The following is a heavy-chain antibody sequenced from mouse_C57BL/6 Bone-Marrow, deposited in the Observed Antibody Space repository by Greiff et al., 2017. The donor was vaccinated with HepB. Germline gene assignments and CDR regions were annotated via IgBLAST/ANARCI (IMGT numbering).Heavy chain of an antibody. V-gene: IGHV10-3*01. CDR2: IRSKSSNYAT. CDR3: VRAPIYYDFSWCAY. D-gene: IGHD2-4*01. J-gene: IGHJ3*01. CDR1: GFTFNTYA. Sequence: EVKVVESGGGLVQPKGSLKLSCAASGFTFNTYAMHWVRQAPGKGLEWVARIRSKSSNYATYYADSVKDRFTISRDDSQSMLYLQMNNLKTEDTAMYYCVRAPIYYDFSWCAYWGQGTLVTVSA.